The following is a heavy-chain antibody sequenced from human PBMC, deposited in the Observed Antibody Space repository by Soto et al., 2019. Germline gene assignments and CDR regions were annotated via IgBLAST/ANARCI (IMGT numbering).Heavy chain of an antibody. Sequence: QMQLQESGPGLVKPSQTLSLTCTVSGGSISSGDYYWSWIRQPPGKGLEWIGYIYYSGSTNYNPSPKSRVTISVDTSKSQFALKLSSVTAADTAVYYCARVRGRLLRFDPWGQGTLVTVSS. CDR2: IYYSGST. V-gene: IGHV4-30-4*01. D-gene: IGHD2-15*01. CDR1: GGSISSGDYY. CDR3: ARVRGRLLRFDP. J-gene: IGHJ5*02.